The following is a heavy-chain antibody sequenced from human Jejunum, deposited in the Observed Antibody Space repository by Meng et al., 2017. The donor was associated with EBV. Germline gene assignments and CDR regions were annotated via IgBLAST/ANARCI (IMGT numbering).Heavy chain of an antibody. CDR1: GFSFSSSW. Sequence: EVQLVESGGGLVQPGGSLRLSCVASGFSFSSSWMHWVRQVPGKGLVWVSRINADGSITNYADSAKGRFTISRDNAKNTLYLQMNGLRADDTAVYYCVNYDFWSGPVWGQGTLVTVS. V-gene: IGHV3-74*01. D-gene: IGHD3-3*01. CDR3: VNYDFWSGPV. J-gene: IGHJ4*02. CDR2: INADGSIT.